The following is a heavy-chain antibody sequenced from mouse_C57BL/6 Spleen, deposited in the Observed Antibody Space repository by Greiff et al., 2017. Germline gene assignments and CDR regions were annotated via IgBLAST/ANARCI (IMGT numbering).Heavy chain of an antibody. J-gene: IGHJ4*01. CDR1: GYSFTDYN. V-gene: IGHV1-39*01. D-gene: IGHD1-1*01. CDR2: INPNYGTT. CDR3: ARSSFITTVVDYYAMDY. Sequence: VQPGASVKISCKASGYSFTDYNMNWVKQSNGKNLEWIGVINPNYGTTSYNQKFKGKATLTVDQSSSTAYMQLNSLTSEDSAVYYCARSSFITTVVDYYAMDYWGQGTSVTVSS.